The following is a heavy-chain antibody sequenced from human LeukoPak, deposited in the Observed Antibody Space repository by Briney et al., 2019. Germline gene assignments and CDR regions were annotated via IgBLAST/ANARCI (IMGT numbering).Heavy chain of an antibody. CDR3: AKDLIAVAGEGYYYGMDV. V-gene: IGHV3-30*18. CDR2: ISYDGSNK. CDR1: GFTFSSYG. D-gene: IGHD6-19*01. J-gene: IGHJ6*02. Sequence: GGSLRLSCAASGFTFSSYGMHWVRQAPGEGLEWVAVISYDGSNKYYADSVKGRFTISRDNSKNTLCLQMNSLRAEDTAVYYCAKDLIAVAGEGYYYGMDVWGQGTTVTVSS.